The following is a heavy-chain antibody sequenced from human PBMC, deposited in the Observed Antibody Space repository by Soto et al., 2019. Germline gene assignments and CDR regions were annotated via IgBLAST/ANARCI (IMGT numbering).Heavy chain of an antibody. J-gene: IGHJ4*02. CDR1: GGSVSSGSYY. D-gene: IGHD6-13*01. Sequence: QVQLQESGPGLVKPSETLSLTCTVSGGSVSSGSYYWSWIRQPPGKGLEWIGYIYYSGSTNYNPSLKSRVTLSVDTSKNQFSLKLSSVTAADTAVYYCARAHSSSWTFDYWGQGTLVTVSS. CDR3: ARAHSSSWTFDY. V-gene: IGHV4-61*01. CDR2: IYYSGST.